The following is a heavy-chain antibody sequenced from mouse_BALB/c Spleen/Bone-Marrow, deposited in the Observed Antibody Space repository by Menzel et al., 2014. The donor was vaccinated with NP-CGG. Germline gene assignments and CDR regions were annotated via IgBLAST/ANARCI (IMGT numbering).Heavy chain of an antibody. CDR2: INPGSGST. CDR3: ARVGGYYGYFAD. Sequence: QVQLQQSGAELVRPGTSVKVSCKASGYTFTNYLIEWIKQRPGQGLEWIGMINPGSGSTNYNETFKDKATLTADKSSSTAYIQLNSLTSDDSAVYFCARVGGYYGYFADWGQGTLVTVSS. J-gene: IGHJ3*01. CDR1: GYTFTNYL. D-gene: IGHD2-3*01. V-gene: IGHV1-54*03.